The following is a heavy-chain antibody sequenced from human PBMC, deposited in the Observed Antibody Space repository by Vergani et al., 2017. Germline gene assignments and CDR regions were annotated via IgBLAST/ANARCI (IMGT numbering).Heavy chain of an antibody. Sequence: EVQLVQSGAEVKTPGESLKISCKGSGYSFTSYWIGWVRQMPGKGLEWMGIIYPGDSDTRYSPSFQGQVTISADKSISTAYLQWSSLKASDTAMYYCAGSYSGGWSLYYYDGMDVWGQGTTVTVSS. CDR2: IYPGDSDT. V-gene: IGHV5-51*01. CDR3: AGSYSGGWSLYYYDGMDV. CDR1: GYSFTSYW. J-gene: IGHJ6*02. D-gene: IGHD6-19*01.